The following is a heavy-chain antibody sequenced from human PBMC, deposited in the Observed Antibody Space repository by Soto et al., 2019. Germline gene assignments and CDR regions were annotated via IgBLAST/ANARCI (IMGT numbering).Heavy chain of an antibody. V-gene: IGHV4-4*02. CDR3: ARDRAVSARGSFDY. J-gene: IGHJ4*02. CDR2: IYHSGST. CDR1: GGSVSDTNW. D-gene: IGHD6-19*01. Sequence: QVQLPESGPGLVEPSGTLSLTCAVSGGSVSDTNWWSWVRQPPGKRLEWIGEIYHSGSTYYNPSLKSRVTISVDKSKNQFSLRLNSVTAADTAVYFCARDRAVSARGSFDYWGQGTLVTVSS.